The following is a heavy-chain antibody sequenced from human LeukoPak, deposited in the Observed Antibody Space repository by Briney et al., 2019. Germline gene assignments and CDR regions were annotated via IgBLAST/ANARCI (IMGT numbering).Heavy chain of an antibody. V-gene: IGHV3-23*01. Sequence: GGSLRLSCAASGFTFSSYAMSWVRQAPGKGLEWVSGITGNGFETFYADPVRGRFTISRDNSKNTLYLQMNSLRAEDTALYYCAREGLERIFHFDYWGQGTLVTVSS. CDR1: GFTFSSYA. CDR3: AREGLERIFHFDY. D-gene: IGHD1-1*01. J-gene: IGHJ4*02. CDR2: ITGNGFET.